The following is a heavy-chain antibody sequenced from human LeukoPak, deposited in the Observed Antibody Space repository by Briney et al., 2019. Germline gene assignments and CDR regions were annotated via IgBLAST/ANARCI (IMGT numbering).Heavy chain of an antibody. D-gene: IGHD5-18*01. CDR3: ARSLVGTAMGVFDY. CDR2: IYHSGST. Sequence: SETLSLTCIVSGYSISSGYYWGWIRQPPGKGLEWIGSIYHSGSTYYNPSLKSRVTISVDTSKNQFSLKLSSVTAADTAVYYCARSLVGTAMGVFDYWGQGTLVTVSS. V-gene: IGHV4-38-2*02. J-gene: IGHJ4*02. CDR1: GYSISSGYY.